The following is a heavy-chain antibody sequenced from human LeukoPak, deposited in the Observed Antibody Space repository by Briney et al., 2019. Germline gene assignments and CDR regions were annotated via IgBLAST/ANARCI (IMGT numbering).Heavy chain of an antibody. V-gene: IGHV4-38-2*02. CDR1: GYSISSGYY. CDR3: ARGDRV. Sequence: SETLSLTCTVSGYSISSGYYWGWIRQPPGRGLEWIGSIYHSGSTYYNPSLKSRVTISVDTSKNQFSLKLSSVTAADTAVYYCARGDRVWGQGTLVTVSS. CDR2: IYHSGST. J-gene: IGHJ4*02.